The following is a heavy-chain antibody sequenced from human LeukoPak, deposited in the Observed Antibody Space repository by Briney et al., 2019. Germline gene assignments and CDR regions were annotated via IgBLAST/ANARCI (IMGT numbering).Heavy chain of an antibody. CDR2: ISWNSGSI. CDR3: AKDMGPDGSGYPFDY. D-gene: IGHD3-22*01. V-gene: IGHV3-9*03. J-gene: IGHJ4*02. Sequence: PGGSLRLSCAASGFTFDDYAMHWVRQAPGKGLEWVSGISWNSGSIGYADSVKGRFTISRDNAKNSLYLQMNSLRAEDMALYYCAKDMGPDGSGYPFDYWGQGTLVTVSS. CDR1: GFTFDDYA.